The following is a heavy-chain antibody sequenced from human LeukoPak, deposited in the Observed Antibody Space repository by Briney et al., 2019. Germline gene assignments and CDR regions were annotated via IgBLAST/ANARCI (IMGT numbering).Heavy chain of an antibody. J-gene: IGHJ4*02. CDR3: ARHLSGGDFSN. CDR2: IYYSGST. V-gene: IGHV4-59*08. Sequence: SETLSLTCAVSGGSISSYYWSWIRQPPGKGLEWIGYIYYSGSTNYNPSLKSRVTISVDTSKNQFSLKLSSVTAADTAVYYCARHLSGGDFSNWGQGTLVTVSS. D-gene: IGHD2-21*02. CDR1: GGSISSYY.